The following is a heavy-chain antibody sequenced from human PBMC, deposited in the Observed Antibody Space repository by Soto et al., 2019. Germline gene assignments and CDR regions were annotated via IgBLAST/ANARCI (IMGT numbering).Heavy chain of an antibody. CDR3: AKDGDIWVVVVAATCYFDY. CDR1: GFTFSSYA. V-gene: IGHV3-23*01. D-gene: IGHD2-15*01. J-gene: IGHJ4*02. Sequence: EVQLLESGGGLVQPGGSLRLSCAASGFTFSSYAMSWVRQAPGKGLEWVSAISGSGGSTYYADSVKGRFTISRDNSKNTLYLQMNSLRAEDTAVYYCAKDGDIWVVVVAATCYFDYWGQGTLVTVSS. CDR2: ISGSGGST.